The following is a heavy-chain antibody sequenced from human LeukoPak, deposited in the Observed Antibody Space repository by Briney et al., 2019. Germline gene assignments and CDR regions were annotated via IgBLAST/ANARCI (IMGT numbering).Heavy chain of an antibody. CDR2: IYYSGST. J-gene: IGHJ5*02. CDR1: GGSISSSSCY. D-gene: IGHD2-21*02. CDR3: ARIWVTDNWFDP. V-gene: IGHV4-39*01. Sequence: SETLSLTCTVSGGSISSSSCYWGWIRQPPGKGLEWIGSIYYSGSTYYNPSLKSRVTISVDTSKNQFSLKLSSVTAADTAVYYCARIWVTDNWFDPWGQGTLVTVSS.